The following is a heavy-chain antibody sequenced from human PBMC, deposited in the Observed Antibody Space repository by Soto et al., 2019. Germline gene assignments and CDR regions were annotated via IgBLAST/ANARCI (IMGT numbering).Heavy chain of an antibody. CDR1: GFTFSSYA. D-gene: IGHD4-17*01. V-gene: IGHV3-23*01. CDR3: AKDLTGDPKAARLFDY. CDR2: ISGSGGST. J-gene: IGHJ4*02. Sequence: PGGSLRLSCAASGFTFSSYAMSWVRQAPGKGLEWVSAISGSGGSTYYADSVKGRFTISRDNSKNTLYLQMNSLRAEDTAVYYCAKDLTGDPKAARLFDYWGQGTLVTVSS.